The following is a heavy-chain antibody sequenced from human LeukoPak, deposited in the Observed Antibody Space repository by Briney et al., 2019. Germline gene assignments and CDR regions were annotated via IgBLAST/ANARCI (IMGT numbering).Heavy chain of an antibody. D-gene: IGHD6-19*01. J-gene: IGHJ5*02. Sequence: SETLSLTCTVSGGSISTYSWTWIRQPPGKGLEWIGNIYYSGSTNYNPSLKSRVTISIATSKNQFSLKVSSVTAADTAVYYCARAHSSGWPHMFDPWGQGTLVTVSS. CDR3: ARAHSSGWPHMFDP. CDR1: GGSISTYS. CDR2: IYYSGST. V-gene: IGHV4-59*01.